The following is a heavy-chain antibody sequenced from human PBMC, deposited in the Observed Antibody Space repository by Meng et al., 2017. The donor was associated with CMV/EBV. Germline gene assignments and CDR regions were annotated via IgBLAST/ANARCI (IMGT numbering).Heavy chain of an antibody. Sequence: SAPLSLTCAVYGGSFSGYSWTWIRQSPAKGLEWIGNIKDTGTTNYNPSLKSRVSILVDTSKNQFSLKLKSVTGADTAIYYCARGAPGYWGQGTLVTVSS. CDR1: GGSFSGYS. V-gene: IGHV4-34*01. CDR2: IKDTGTT. J-gene: IGHJ4*02. CDR3: ARGAPGY.